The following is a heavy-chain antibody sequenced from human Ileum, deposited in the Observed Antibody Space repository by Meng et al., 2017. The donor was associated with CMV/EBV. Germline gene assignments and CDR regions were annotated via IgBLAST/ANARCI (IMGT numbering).Heavy chain of an antibody. CDR1: GFTFSNAW. Sequence: GGSLRLSCAASGFTFSNAWMSWVRQAPGKGLEWVGRIKSKTDGGTTDYAAPVKGRFTISRDDSENTLFLQMESLKTEDTAMYYCTTPGCSSTTCYTRLYYWGQGTVVTVSS. CDR3: TTPGCSSTTCYTRLYY. D-gene: IGHD2-2*02. CDR2: IKSKTDGGTT. J-gene: IGHJ4*02. V-gene: IGHV3-15*01.